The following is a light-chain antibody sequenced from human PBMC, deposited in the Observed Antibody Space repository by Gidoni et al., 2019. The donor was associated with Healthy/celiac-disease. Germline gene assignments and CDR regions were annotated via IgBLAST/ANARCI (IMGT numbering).Light chain of an antibody. J-gene: IGLJ2*01. V-gene: IGLV1-47*01. Sequence: QSVLTHPPSASGTPGQRVTISCSGSRSNIGSNYVYWYQQLPGTAPKLLIYKNNQRPSGVPDRFSGSKSGTSASLAISGLRSEDEADYYCATWDDSLSGRGVFGGGTKLTVL. CDR3: ATWDDSLSGRGV. CDR2: KNN. CDR1: RSNIGSNY.